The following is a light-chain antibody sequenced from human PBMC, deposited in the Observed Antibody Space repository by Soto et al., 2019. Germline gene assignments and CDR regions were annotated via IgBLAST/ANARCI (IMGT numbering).Light chain of an antibody. Sequence: EIVLPQSPGTLSLSPGESATLSCRASQSVSSYLAWYQQKPGQAPRLLIYGASTRATGIPARISGSGSGTEFTLTITSLQSEDFAVYYCQQYNKWRTFGQGTKVDIK. CDR1: QSVSSY. V-gene: IGKV3-15*01. J-gene: IGKJ1*01. CDR2: GAS. CDR3: QQYNKWRT.